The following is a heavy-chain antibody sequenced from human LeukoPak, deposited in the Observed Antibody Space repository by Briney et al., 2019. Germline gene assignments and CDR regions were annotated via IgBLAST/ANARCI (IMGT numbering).Heavy chain of an antibody. V-gene: IGHV3-33*01. Sequence: PGGSLRLSCAAPGFTFSSYGMHWVRQAPGKGLEWVAVIWYDGSNKYYADSVKGRFTISRDNSKNTLYLQMNGLRAEDTAVYYCARDSSSSLYYYGMDVWGQGTTVTVSS. CDR3: ARDSSSSLYYYGMDV. J-gene: IGHJ6*02. CDR2: IWYDGSNK. D-gene: IGHD6-6*01. CDR1: GFTFSSYG.